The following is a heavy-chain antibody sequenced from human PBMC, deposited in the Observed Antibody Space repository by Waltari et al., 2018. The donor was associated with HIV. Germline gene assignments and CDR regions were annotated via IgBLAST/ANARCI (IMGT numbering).Heavy chain of an antibody. CDR2: INSDGSST. CDR3: AKAPPDYGGNSGGYFDY. CDR1: GFTFSSYW. V-gene: IGHV3-74*01. D-gene: IGHD4-17*01. Sequence: EVQLVESGGGSVQPGGSLRLFCAASGFTFSSYWLHWVRQAPGKGLGWVSRINSDGSSTTYADSVKGRFTISRDNAKNTLYLQMNSLRAEDTAVYYCAKAPPDYGGNSGGYFDYWGQGTLVTVSS. J-gene: IGHJ4*02.